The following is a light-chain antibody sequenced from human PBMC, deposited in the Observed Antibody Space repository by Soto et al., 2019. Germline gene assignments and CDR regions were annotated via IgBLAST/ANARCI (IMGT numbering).Light chain of an antibody. CDR3: QQYSNWPLLS. CDR1: QSVGSN. V-gene: IGKV3-15*01. CDR2: GAS. Sequence: EIVLTQSPGTLSLSPGEGATLSCRASQSVGSNLAWYQQKPGQTPRVLIYGASTRAIRIPARFSGSGFGTEFTLTISSLQSEDFVVYYCQQYSNWPLLSFGGGTKVDIK. J-gene: IGKJ4*01.